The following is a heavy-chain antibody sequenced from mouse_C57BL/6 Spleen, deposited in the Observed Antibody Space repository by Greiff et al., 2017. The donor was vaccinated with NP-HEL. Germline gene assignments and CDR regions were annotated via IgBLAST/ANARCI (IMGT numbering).Heavy chain of an antibody. D-gene: IGHD2-4*01. Sequence: QVQLQQSDAELVKPGASVKISCKVSGYTFTDHTIHWMKQRPEQGREGIGYIYPRDGSTKYNEKFKGKATLTADKSSSTAYMQLNSLTSEDSAVYFCARGYYDYDLYAMDYWGQGTSVTVSS. J-gene: IGHJ4*01. CDR3: ARGYYDYDLYAMDY. CDR1: GYTFTDHT. CDR2: IYPRDGST. V-gene: IGHV1-78*01.